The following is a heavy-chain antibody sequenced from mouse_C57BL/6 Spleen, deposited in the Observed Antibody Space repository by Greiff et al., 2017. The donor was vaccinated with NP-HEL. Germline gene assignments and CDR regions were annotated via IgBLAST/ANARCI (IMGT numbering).Heavy chain of an antibody. V-gene: IGHV1-69*01. Sequence: QVQLQQPGAELVMPGASVKLSCKASGYTFTSYWMHWVKQRPGQGLEWIGEIDPSDSYTNYNQKFKGKSTLTVDKSSSTAYMQLSSLTSEDSAVYYCARSAQATPFDDWGQGTTLTVSS. CDR3: ARSAQATPFDD. CDR2: IDPSDSYT. D-gene: IGHD3-2*02. CDR1: GYTFTSYW. J-gene: IGHJ2*01.